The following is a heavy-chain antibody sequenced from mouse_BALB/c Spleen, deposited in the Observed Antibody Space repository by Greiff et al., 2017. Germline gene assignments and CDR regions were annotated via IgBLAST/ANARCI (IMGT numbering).Heavy chain of an antibody. Sequence: VQLKESGPELVKPGASVKMSCKASGYTFTSYVMHWVKQKPGQGLEWIGYINPYNDGTKYNEKFKGKATLTSDKSSSTAYMELSSLTSEDSAVYYCARKENYYGSSLDYWGQGTTLTVSS. CDR1: GYTFTSYV. V-gene: IGHV1-14*01. D-gene: IGHD1-1*01. CDR3: ARKENYYGSSLDY. J-gene: IGHJ2*01. CDR2: INPYNDGT.